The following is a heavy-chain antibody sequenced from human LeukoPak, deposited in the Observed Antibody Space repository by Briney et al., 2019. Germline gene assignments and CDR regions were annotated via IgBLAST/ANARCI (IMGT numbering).Heavy chain of an antibody. Sequence: SETLSLTCTVSGGSISSFYWSWIRQPPGKGLEWIGYIYYSGSTNYNPSLKSRVTISVDTSKNQFSLKLSSVTAADTAVYYCARLQYRGAFDIWGQGTMVTVSS. J-gene: IGHJ3*02. D-gene: IGHD4-11*01. CDR2: IYYSGST. V-gene: IGHV4-59*08. CDR1: GGSISSFY. CDR3: ARLQYRGAFDI.